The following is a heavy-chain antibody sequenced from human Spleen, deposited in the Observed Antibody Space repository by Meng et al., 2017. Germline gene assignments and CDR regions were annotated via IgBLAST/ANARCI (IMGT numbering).Heavy chain of an antibody. J-gene: IGHJ4*02. D-gene: IGHD3-9*01. V-gene: IGHV3-15*01. CDR1: GFYFRNAW. Sequence: EVALVEAGGDLVKPGGSLRLSCAASGFYFRNAWMSWVRQAPGKGLEWVGRIKSNTDGGTAEYAAPVTGRFTISRDDSKSTLYLQMSGVRIDDTGVYYCTWDDKAVSEYWGQRTLVTVSS. CDR3: TWDDKAVSEY. CDR2: IKSNTDGGTA.